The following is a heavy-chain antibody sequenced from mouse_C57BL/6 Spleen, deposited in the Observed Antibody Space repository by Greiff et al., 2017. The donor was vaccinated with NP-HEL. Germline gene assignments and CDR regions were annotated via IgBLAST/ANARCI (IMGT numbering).Heavy chain of an antibody. J-gene: IGHJ1*03. CDR2: ISSGGSYT. V-gene: IGHV5-6*01. CDR3: ARQITTVVATRYFDV. Sequence: EVKLQESGGDLVKPGGSLKLSCAASGFTFSSYGMSWVRQTPDKRLEWVATISSGGSYTYYPDSVKGRFTISRDNAKNTLYLQMSSLKSDDTAMYYCARQITTVVATRYFDVWGTGTTVTVSS. CDR1: GFTFSSYG. D-gene: IGHD1-1*01.